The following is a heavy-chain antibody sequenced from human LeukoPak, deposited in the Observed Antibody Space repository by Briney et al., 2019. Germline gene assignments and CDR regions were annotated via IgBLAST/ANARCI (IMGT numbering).Heavy chain of an antibody. CDR1: GGSISSSSYY. J-gene: IGHJ6*02. V-gene: IGHV4-39*01. D-gene: IGHD3-9*01. Sequence: SETLSLTCTVSGGSISSSSYYWGWIRQPPGKGLEWIGSIYYSGSTYYNPSLKSRVTISVDTSKNQFSLKLSSVTAADTAVYYCARCPGYDILTGLVLYGMDVWGQGTTVTVSS. CDR2: IYYSGST. CDR3: ARCPGYDILTGLVLYGMDV.